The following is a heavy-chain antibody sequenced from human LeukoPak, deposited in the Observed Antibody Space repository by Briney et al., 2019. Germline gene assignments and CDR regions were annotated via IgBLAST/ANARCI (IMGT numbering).Heavy chain of an antibody. CDR3: ARGGQPGRITIFGVVKYAFDI. CDR1: GGSISSSNYY. V-gene: IGHV4-39*07. D-gene: IGHD3-3*01. Sequence: SETLSLTCTVSGGSISSSNYYWGWIRQPPGKGLEWIGSIYYSGSTYYNPSLKSRVTISVDTSKNQFSLKLSSVTAADTAVYYCARGGQPGRITIFGVVKYAFDIWGQGTMVTVSS. CDR2: IYYSGST. J-gene: IGHJ3*02.